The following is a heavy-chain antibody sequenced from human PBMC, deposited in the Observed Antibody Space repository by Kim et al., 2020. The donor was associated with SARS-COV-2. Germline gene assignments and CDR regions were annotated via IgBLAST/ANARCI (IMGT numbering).Heavy chain of an antibody. CDR3: SCLLRLGELSDGMDV. J-gene: IGHJ6*02. V-gene: IGHV4-4*02. CDR1: GGSISSSNW. CDR2: IYHSGST. D-gene: IGHD3-16*02. Sequence: SETLSLTCAVSGGSISSSNWWSWVRQPPGKGLEWIGEIYHSGSTNYNPSLKSRVTISVDKSKNQFSLKLSSVTAADTAVYYCSCLLRLGELSDGMDVWGQGTTVTVSS.